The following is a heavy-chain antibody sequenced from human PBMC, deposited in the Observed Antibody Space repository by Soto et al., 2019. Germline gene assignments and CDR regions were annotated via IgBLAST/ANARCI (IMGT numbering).Heavy chain of an antibody. Sequence: EVQLVESGGGMVRPGGSLRLSCAASGFTFDDYGMSWVRQAPGKGLEWVSGIDWNGGGTRYADSLKGRFTISRDNAKNSLDLHMTSLRVEDTALYYCARAAYSGYVKNWYFDFWGRGTLVTVSS. CDR1: GFTFDDYG. CDR2: IDWNGGGT. D-gene: IGHD5-12*01. J-gene: IGHJ2*01. CDR3: ARAAYSGYVKNWYFDF. V-gene: IGHV3-20*04.